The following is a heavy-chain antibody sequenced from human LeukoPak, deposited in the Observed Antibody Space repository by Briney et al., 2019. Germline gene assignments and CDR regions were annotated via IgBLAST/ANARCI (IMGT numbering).Heavy chain of an antibody. CDR2: INPNSGGT. J-gene: IGHJ6*02. CDR3: ARLEMATITGDYYYGMDV. CDR1: GYTFTGYY. D-gene: IGHD5-24*01. V-gene: IGHV1-2*04. Sequence: ASVKVSCKASGYTFTGYYMHWVRQAPGQGLVWMGWINPNSGGTNYAQKFQGWVTMTRDTSISTAYMELSRLRSDDTAVYYCARLEMATITGDYYYGMDVWGQGTTVTVSS.